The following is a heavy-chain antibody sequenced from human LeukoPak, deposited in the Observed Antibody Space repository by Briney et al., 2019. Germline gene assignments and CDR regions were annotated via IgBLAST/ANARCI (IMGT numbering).Heavy chain of an antibody. Sequence: SQTLSLTCTVSGGSISSGGYYWSWIRQHPGKGLEWIGYTYYSGSTYYNPSLKSRVTISVDTSKNQFSLKLSSVTAADTAVYYCAIHVGYCSGGSCYSPLYYFDYWGQGTLVTVSS. CDR2: TYYSGST. V-gene: IGHV4-31*03. J-gene: IGHJ4*02. D-gene: IGHD2-15*01. CDR3: AIHVGYCSGGSCYSPLYYFDY. CDR1: GGSISSGGYY.